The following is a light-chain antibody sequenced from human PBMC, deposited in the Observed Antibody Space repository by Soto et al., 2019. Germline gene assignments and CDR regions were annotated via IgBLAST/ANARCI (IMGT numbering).Light chain of an antibody. CDR2: GNS. V-gene: IGLV1-40*01. J-gene: IGLJ2*01. CDR3: QSYDSSLSDVV. Sequence: QSALTQPRSVSGSPGQSVTISCTGSSSNIGAGYDVHWYQQLPGTAPKLLIYGNSNRPSGVPDRFSGSKSGTSASLAITGLQAEDEADYYCQSYDSSLSDVVFGGGTKLTVL. CDR1: SSNIGAGYD.